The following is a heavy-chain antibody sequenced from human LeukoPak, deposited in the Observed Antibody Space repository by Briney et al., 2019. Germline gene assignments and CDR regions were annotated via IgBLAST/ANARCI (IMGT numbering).Heavy chain of an antibody. D-gene: IGHD3-9*01. Sequence: SQTLSLTCTVSGGSISSGSYYWSWIRQPAGKGLQWIGRIYTSGSTNYNPSLKSRVTISVDTSKSHFSLKLSSVTAADTAVYYCARYDTSGAFDIWGHGTTVTVSS. CDR1: GGSISSGSYY. CDR2: IYTSGST. V-gene: IGHV4-61*02. J-gene: IGHJ3*02. CDR3: ARYDTSGAFDI.